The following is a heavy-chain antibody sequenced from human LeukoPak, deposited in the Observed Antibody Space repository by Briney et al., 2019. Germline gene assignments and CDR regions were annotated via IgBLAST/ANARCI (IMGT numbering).Heavy chain of an antibody. V-gene: IGHV4-39*01. CDR3: ARGYDYVP. CDR2: IYYSGST. CDR1: GGSISSSSYY. Sequence: PSETLSLTCTVSGGSISSSSYYWGWIRQPPGKGLEWIGSIYYSGSTYYNPSLKSRVTISVDTSKNQFSLRLSSVTAADTAVYYCARGYDYVPWGQGTMVTVSS. J-gene: IGHJ3*01. D-gene: IGHD3-16*01.